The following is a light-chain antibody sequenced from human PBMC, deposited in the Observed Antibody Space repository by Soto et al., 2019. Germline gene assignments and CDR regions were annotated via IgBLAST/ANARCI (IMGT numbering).Light chain of an antibody. J-gene: IGLJ1*01. V-gene: IGLV2-14*01. CDR2: DVS. CDR1: SSDIGSYNY. Sequence: ARNQAAYGTGAPVGGSGISCIRTSSDIGSYNYVSWYQQHPGKAPKLMIYDVSNRPSGVSDRFSGSKSGNTASLTISGLQAEDEADYYCKSFTTSSTYVFGTGPKVTVL. CDR3: KSFTTSSTYV.